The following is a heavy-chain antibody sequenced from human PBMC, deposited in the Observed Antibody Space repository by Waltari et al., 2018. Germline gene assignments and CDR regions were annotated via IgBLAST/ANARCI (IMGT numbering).Heavy chain of an antibody. Sequence: QVQLQQWGAGLLKPSETLSLTCAVYGGSFSGYYWSWIRQPPGTWLKWIGEINHSGSTNYNPSLKSRVTISVDTSKNQFSLKLSSVTAADTAVYYCARGKGALEIIAVAGYYFDYWGQGTLVTVSS. CDR3: ARGKGALEIIAVAGYYFDY. J-gene: IGHJ4*02. CDR2: INHSGST. V-gene: IGHV4-34*01. D-gene: IGHD6-19*01. CDR1: GGSFSGYY.